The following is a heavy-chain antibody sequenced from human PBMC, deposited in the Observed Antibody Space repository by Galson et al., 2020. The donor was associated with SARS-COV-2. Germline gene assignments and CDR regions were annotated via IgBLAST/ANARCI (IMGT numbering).Heavy chain of an antibody. CDR3: ARSRLYYYGSGSYVMYV. V-gene: IGHV2-70*01. CDR2: IDWDDDK. CDR1: GFSLSTSAMC. J-gene: IGHJ6*03. Sequence: SGPTLVKPTQTLTLTCTFSGFSLSTSAMCVSWIRQPPGKALEWLALIDWDDDKYYTTSLKTRLTISKDTSKNQVVLTMTNMDPVDTATYYCARSRLYYYGSGSYVMYVLGKGTTGTVSS. D-gene: IGHD3-10*01.